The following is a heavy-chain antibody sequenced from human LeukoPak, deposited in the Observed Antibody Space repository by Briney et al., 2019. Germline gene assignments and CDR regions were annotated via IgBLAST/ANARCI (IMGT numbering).Heavy chain of an antibody. J-gene: IGHJ3*02. CDR2: IYSGGST. CDR1: GSTFSNAW. Sequence: PGGSLRLSCAASGSTFSNAWMSWVRQAPGKGLEWVSIIYSGGSTFYADSVKGRFTISRDNSKNTLYLQMNSLRAEDTAVYYCARGGSYLSAFDIWGQGTMVTVSS. V-gene: IGHV3-53*01. CDR3: ARGGSYLSAFDI. D-gene: IGHD1-26*01.